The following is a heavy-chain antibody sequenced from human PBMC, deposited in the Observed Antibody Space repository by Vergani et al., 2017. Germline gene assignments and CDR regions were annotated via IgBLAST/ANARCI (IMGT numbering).Heavy chain of an antibody. CDR1: GFILQNYT. Sequence: VNLVGSGGGVVQPGRSLRLSCATYGFILQNYTMHWVRQAPGKGLEWVGRIRNKANDYTTQYAASVKGRFTISRDDSKSYLYLQMNSLQTEDTALYYCVRVKGSNWNDHLYDIWGQGTLVTVSS. CDR3: VRVKGSNWNDHLYDI. CDR2: IRNKANDYTT. V-gene: IGHV3-72*01. J-gene: IGHJ3*02. D-gene: IGHD1-1*01.